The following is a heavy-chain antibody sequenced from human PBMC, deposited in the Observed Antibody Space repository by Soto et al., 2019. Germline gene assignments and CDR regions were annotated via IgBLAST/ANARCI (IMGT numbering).Heavy chain of an antibody. CDR2: IYYSGST. CDR1: GGSISSYY. Sequence: SETLSLTCTVSGGSISSYYWSWIRQPPGKGLEWIGYIYYSGSTYYNPSLKSRVTISVDTSKNQFSLKLSSVTAADTAVYYCARRGSGTVTDYWGQGTLVTVSS. J-gene: IGHJ4*02. CDR3: ARRGSGTVTDY. V-gene: IGHV4-59*04. D-gene: IGHD4-17*01.